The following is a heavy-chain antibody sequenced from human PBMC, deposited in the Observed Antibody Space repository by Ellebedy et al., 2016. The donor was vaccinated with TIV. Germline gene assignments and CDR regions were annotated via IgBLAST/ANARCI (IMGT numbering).Heavy chain of an antibody. V-gene: IGHV4-61*01. CDR3: ARAGKDYYGLGGGDWFDP. Sequence: MPSETLSPTCTLPGGSVSSGFYYWCWIRQPPGKGLEYLGYIYYRGSTNYNPSLKSRVTISVDTSKNQFSLKLSSVPTADTAVYYCARAGKDYYGLGGGDWFDPWGQGTLVIVSS. J-gene: IGHJ5*02. CDR2: IYYRGST. CDR1: GGSVSSGFYY. D-gene: IGHD3-10*01.